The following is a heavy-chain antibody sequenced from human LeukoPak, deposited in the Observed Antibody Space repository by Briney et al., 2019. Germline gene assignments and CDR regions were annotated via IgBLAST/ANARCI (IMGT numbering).Heavy chain of an antibody. Sequence: GGSLRLSCAASGFTFSSYGMHWDRQAPGKGLEWVAFIRYDGSNKYYADSVKGRFTISRDNSKNPLYLQMNSLRAEDTAVYYCATDLSAVAGDGYNPDYWGQGTLVSVSS. CDR1: GFTFSSYG. CDR3: ATDLSAVAGDGYNPDY. J-gene: IGHJ4*02. V-gene: IGHV3-30*02. D-gene: IGHD5-24*01. CDR2: IRYDGSNK.